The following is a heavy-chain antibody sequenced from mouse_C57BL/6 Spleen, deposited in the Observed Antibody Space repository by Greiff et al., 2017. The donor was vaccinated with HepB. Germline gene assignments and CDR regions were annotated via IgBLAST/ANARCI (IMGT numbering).Heavy chain of an antibody. J-gene: IGHJ4*01. CDR1: GFTFSDYG. CDR2: ISSGSSTI. V-gene: IGHV5-17*01. Sequence: EVQVVESGGGLVKPGGSLKLSCAASGFTFSDYGMHWVRQAPEKGLEWVAYISSGSSTIYYADTVKGRFTISRDNAKNTLFLQMTSLRSEDTAMYYCARLGLSYYYAMDYWGQGTSVTVSS. D-gene: IGHD1-1*02. CDR3: ARLGLSYYYAMDY.